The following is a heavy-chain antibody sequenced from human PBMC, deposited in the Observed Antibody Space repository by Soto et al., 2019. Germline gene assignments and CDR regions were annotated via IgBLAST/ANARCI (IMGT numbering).Heavy chain of an antibody. CDR1: AFTLNTYA. V-gene: IGHV3-23*01. J-gene: IGHJ3*01. CDR2: ISAIGGNT. Sequence: GGSLRLSCAASAFTLNTYAMRWVRQAQGKGLEWVSFISAIGGNTYYADSVKGRFTISKDNSKSTLYLQMDTLRAEDTAVYYCAKDRVGYCTNGICFYDAFDLWGQGTMVTVSS. CDR3: AKDRVGYCTNGICFYDAFDL. D-gene: IGHD2-8*01.